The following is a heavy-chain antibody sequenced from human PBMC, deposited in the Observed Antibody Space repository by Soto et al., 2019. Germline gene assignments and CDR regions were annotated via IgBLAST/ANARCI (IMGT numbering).Heavy chain of an antibody. V-gene: IGHV4-31*03. J-gene: IGHJ4*02. CDR3: AREDTAMVLFDY. Sequence: PSETLSLTCTVSGGSISSGGYYWSWIRQHPGKGLEWIGYIYYSGSTYYNPSLKSRVTISVDTSKNQFSLKLSSVTAADTAVYYCAREDTAMVLFDYWGQGTLVTVSS. CDR1: GGSISSGGYY. CDR2: IYYSGST. D-gene: IGHD5-18*01.